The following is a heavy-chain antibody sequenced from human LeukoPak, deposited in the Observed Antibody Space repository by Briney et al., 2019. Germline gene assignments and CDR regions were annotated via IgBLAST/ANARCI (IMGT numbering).Heavy chain of an antibody. D-gene: IGHD4-17*01. V-gene: IGHV3-21*01. CDR3: GRDPNGDYFGAFEF. Sequence: PGGSLRLSCAASGFTFSSYSMNWVRQAPGKGLEWVSSISSSSSYIYYADSVKGRFTISRDNAKNSLYLQMNSLRAEDTAVYYCGRDPNGDYFGAFEFWGQETLVTVSA. J-gene: IGHJ3*01. CDR1: GFTFSSYS. CDR2: ISSSSSYI.